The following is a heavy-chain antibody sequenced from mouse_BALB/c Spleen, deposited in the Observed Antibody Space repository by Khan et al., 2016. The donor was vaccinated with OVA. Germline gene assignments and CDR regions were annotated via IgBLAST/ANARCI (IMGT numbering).Heavy chain of an antibody. Sequence: VQLQQSGAELVKPGASVKLSCTASGFNIKDTHMHWVKQRPEQGLEWIGRIDPANDNSKYDPRFQGKATITADTSSNTAYLHLSRLTSEDTAVYYCAPAGTGDYFDYWGQGTTLTVSS. V-gene: IGHV14-3*02. CDR2: IDPANDNS. CDR1: GFNIKDTH. J-gene: IGHJ2*01. CDR3: APAGTGDYFDY. D-gene: IGHD4-1*01.